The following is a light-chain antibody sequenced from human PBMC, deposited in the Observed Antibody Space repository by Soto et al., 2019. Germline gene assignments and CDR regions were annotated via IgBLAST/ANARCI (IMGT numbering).Light chain of an antibody. V-gene: IGKV3-11*01. Sequence: EIVLTQSPATLSLSPGERATLSCRASQSVSTYLGWYQEKPGQPPRLVFSEASNRATVIPARFSGSGSGTDFTLTISSLEPEDFAVYFCHQRYSWPHTFGRGTKLEI. CDR2: EAS. J-gene: IGKJ2*01. CDR3: HQRYSWPHT. CDR1: QSVSTY.